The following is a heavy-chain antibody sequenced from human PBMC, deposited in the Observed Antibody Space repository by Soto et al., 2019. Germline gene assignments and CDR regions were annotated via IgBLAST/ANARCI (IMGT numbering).Heavy chain of an antibody. J-gene: IGHJ6*02. CDR2: IYYSGST. Sequence: SETLALTCTVSGGSISSGGYYWSWLRQHPGKGLEWIGYIYYSGSTYYNPSLKSRVTISVDTSKNQFSLKLSSVTAADTAVYYCARELWSEDYYYYGMDVWGQGTTVTVSS. D-gene: IGHD5-18*01. V-gene: IGHV4-31*02. CDR1: GGSISSGGYY. CDR3: ARELWSEDYYYYGMDV.